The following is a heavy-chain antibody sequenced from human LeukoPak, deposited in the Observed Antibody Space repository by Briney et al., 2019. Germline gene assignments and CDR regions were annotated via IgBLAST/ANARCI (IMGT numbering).Heavy chain of an antibody. V-gene: IGHV4-61*02. Sequence: SQTLSLTCTVSGDSISSGDYYWSWIRQPAGKGLEWIGRISSSGSTNYNPSLKSRITISVDTSKNQFSLKLSSVTAADTAVYYCARTTEGGYTYNYFYYYYMDVWGKGTTVTISS. J-gene: IGHJ6*03. CDR3: ARTTEGGYTYNYFYYYYMDV. D-gene: IGHD5-18*01. CDR2: ISSSGST. CDR1: GDSISSGDYY.